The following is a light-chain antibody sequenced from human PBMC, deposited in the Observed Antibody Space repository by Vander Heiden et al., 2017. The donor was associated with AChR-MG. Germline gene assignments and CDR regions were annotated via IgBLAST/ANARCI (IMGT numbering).Light chain of an antibody. V-gene: IGLV2-14*01. CDR3: SSYTSSSTGV. CDR2: EVS. Sequence: QSALTQPASVSGSPGQSITISCTGTSSDVGGYNYVSWYQQHPGKAPKLMMYEVSNRPSGVSNRVSGSKSGNTDSLTISGLQAEDEADDYCSSYTSSSTGVFGGGTKLTVL. CDR1: SSDVGGYNY. J-gene: IGLJ2*01.